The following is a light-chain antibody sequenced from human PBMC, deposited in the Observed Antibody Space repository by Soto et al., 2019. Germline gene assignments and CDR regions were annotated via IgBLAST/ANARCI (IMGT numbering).Light chain of an antibody. CDR3: QQYGSSPPIT. J-gene: IGKJ5*01. CDR2: GAS. CDR1: QSVRTK. V-gene: IGKV3-20*01. Sequence: EIVLTQSPGTLSLSPGERATLSCRASQSVRTKLAWYQQKPGQAPRPLIYGASSRATGIPARFSGSGSGTEFTLTISSLQSEDSGVHYCQQYGSSPPITFGQGTRLEIK.